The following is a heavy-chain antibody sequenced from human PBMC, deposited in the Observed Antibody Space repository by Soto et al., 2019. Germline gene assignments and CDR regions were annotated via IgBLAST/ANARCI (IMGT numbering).Heavy chain of an antibody. Sequence: STYYADSVKGRFTISRDNSKNTLYLQMNSLRAEDTAVYYCATRGSGSYYDYWGQGTLVTVSS. D-gene: IGHD1-26*01. V-gene: IGHV3-23*01. J-gene: IGHJ4*02. CDR3: ATRGSGSYYDY. CDR2: ST.